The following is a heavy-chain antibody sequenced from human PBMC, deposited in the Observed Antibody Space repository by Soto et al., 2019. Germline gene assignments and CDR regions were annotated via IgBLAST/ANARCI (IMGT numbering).Heavy chain of an antibody. Sequence: GGSLRLSCAASGFTVSSNYMSWVRQAPGKGLEWVSVIYDDGTTYYADSVKGRFTISRDNSKNTLYLQMNSLRAGDTAVYYCARASLLKSGYGMDVWGQGTTVTVSS. CDR3: ARASLLKSGYGMDV. V-gene: IGHV3-66*01. CDR2: IYDDGTT. J-gene: IGHJ6*02. D-gene: IGHD1-26*01. CDR1: GFTVSSNY.